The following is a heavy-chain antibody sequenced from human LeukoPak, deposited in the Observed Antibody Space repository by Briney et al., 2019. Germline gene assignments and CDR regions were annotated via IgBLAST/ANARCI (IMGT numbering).Heavy chain of an antibody. CDR3: AAYTYYDFWRGIGGWFDP. J-gene: IGHJ5*02. V-gene: IGHV3-11*01. CDR1: GFTFNDYY. CDR2: ISSSGSTI. D-gene: IGHD3-3*01. Sequence: GGSLRLSCAASGFTFNDYYMSWIRQAPGKGLEWVSYISSSGSTIYYADSVKGRFTISRDNAKNSLYLQMNSLRAEDTAVYYCAAYTYYDFWRGIGGWFDPWGHGTQVTVSS.